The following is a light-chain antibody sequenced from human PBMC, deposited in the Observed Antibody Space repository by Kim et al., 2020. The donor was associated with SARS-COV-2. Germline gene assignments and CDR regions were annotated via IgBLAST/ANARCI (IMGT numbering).Light chain of an antibody. CDR2: EVS. Sequence: QSALTQPPSASGSPGQSVTISCTGTSSDVGGYNYVSWYQQHPGKAPKLTIYEVSKRPSGVPDRFSGSKSGNTASLTVSGLQAEDEADYYCSSYAGSNNWVVFGGGTQLTVL. CDR3: SSYAGSNNWVV. CDR1: SSDVGGYNY. J-gene: IGLJ2*01. V-gene: IGLV2-8*01.